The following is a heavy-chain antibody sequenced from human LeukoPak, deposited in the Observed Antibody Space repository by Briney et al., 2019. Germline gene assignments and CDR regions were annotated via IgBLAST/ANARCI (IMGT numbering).Heavy chain of an antibody. J-gene: IGHJ6*02. CDR2: TYYRSKWYN. Sequence: PSQTLSLTCAISGDSVSSNSAAWNWIRQSPSRGLEWLGRTYYRSKWYNDYAVSVKSRITINPDTSKNQFSLQLNSVTPEDTAVYYCARDSGSGSYSPIYYYYYGMDVWGQGTTVIVSS. V-gene: IGHV6-1*01. CDR1: GDSVSSNSAA. D-gene: IGHD3-10*01. CDR3: ARDSGSGSYSPIYYYYYGMDV.